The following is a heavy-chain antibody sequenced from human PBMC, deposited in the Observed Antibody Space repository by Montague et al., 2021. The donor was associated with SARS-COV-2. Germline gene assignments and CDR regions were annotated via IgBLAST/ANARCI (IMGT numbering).Heavy chain of an antibody. CDR3: ARLGRGYTYGWFDF. Sequence: SLRLSCAASGFTFSSYWMHWVRQAPGMGLQWVTTINGSGARTDYEDSVRGRFTVSRDNSQNTVSLQMNSLRAEDTAVYYCARLGRGYTYGWFDFWGQGSLLLVSS. CDR1: GFTFSSYW. D-gene: IGHD5-18*01. V-gene: IGHV3-23*01. CDR2: INGSGART. J-gene: IGHJ4*02.